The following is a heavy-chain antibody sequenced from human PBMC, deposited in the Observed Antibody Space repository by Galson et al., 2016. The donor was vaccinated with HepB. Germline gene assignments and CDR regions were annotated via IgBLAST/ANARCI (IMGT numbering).Heavy chain of an antibody. CDR1: GGSISPYY. V-gene: IGHV4-59*01. J-gene: IGHJ5*02. D-gene: IGHD3-3*02. Sequence: ETLSLTCTVSGGSISPYYWSWIRQTPGLGLQYIGYVYHTGSTHYNPSLKSRVTLSVDTSKNQFSLKLSSVTAADTAIYYCARVTIFGIIEGFDPWGQGILVTVAA. CDR2: VYHTGST. CDR3: ARVTIFGIIEGFDP.